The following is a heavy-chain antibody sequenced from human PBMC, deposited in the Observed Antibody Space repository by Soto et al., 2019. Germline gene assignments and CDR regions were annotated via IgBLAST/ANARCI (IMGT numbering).Heavy chain of an antibody. CDR2: ITGSGVYR. J-gene: IGHJ4*02. D-gene: IGHD1-7*01. V-gene: IGHV3-23*01. CDR3: ARHPIGYIGNWDC. Sequence: DVQLLESGGGLVRPGGSLRLACAASGFTFSSYAMTWVRQAPGKGLEWVSSITGSGVYRYHTDSVQGRFTISRDNSKDTLYLQINSLTADDTAIYYCARHPIGYIGNWDCWGQLTLVTVSS. CDR1: GFTFSSYA.